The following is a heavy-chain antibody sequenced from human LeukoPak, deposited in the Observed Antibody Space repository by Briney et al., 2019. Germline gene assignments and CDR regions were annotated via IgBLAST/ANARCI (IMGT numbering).Heavy chain of an antibody. J-gene: IGHJ2*01. V-gene: IGHV1-24*01. D-gene: IGHD5-24*01. CDR1: GYTLTELS. CDR3: ATLVGRDGYNFVPHWYFDL. Sequence: EASVKVSCKVSGYTLTELSMHWVRQAPGKGLEWMGGFDPEDGETIYARKFQGRVTMTEDTSTDTAYMELSSLRSEDTAVYYCATLVGRDGYNFVPHWYFDLWGRGTLVTVSS. CDR2: FDPEDGET.